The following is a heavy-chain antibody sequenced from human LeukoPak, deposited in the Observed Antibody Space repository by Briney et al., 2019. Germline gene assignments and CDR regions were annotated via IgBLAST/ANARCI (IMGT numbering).Heavy chain of an antibody. CDR1: GGSFSGYY. D-gene: IGHD1-1*01. V-gene: IGHV4-34*01. Sequence: SETLSLTCAVYGGSFSGYYWSWIRQPPGKGLEWIGEINHSGSTNYNPSLKSRVTISVDTSKNQFSLKLSSVTAADTAVYYCARGPPELEPFGYWGQGTLVTVSS. CDR3: ARGPPELEPFGY. CDR2: INHSGST. J-gene: IGHJ4*02.